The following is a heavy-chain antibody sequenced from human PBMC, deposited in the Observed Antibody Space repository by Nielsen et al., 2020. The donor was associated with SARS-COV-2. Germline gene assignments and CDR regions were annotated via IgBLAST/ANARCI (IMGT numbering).Heavy chain of an antibody. CDR2: IIPVLETV. V-gene: IGHV1-69*13. Sequence: SVKVSCKASGGTFKSYVISWVRQAPGQGLEWMGDIIPVLETVNYAQKFQGRVTITADESTRTAYMELSSLRSDDTAVYYCARGRCSGGNCNSVTEYYYYGLDVWGQGTTVAVSS. CDR1: GGTFKSYV. J-gene: IGHJ6*02. CDR3: ARGRCSGGNCNSVTEYYYYGLDV. D-gene: IGHD2-15*01.